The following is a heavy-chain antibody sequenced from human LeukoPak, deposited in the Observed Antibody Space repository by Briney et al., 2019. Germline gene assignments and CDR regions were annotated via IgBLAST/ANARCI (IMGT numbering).Heavy chain of an antibody. D-gene: IGHD3-22*01. V-gene: IGHV3-30-3*01. J-gene: IGHJ4*02. Sequence: PGGSQRLSCAASGFTFSSYAMHWVRQAPGKGLEWVAVISYDGSNKYYADSVKGRFTISRDNSKNTLYLQMNSLRAEDTAVYYCARDMEDDSSFDYWGQGTLVTVSS. CDR1: GFTFSSYA. CDR2: ISYDGSNK. CDR3: ARDMEDDSSFDY.